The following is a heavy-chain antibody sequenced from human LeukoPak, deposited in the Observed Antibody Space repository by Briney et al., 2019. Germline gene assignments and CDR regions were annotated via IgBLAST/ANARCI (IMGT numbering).Heavy chain of an antibody. CDR2: IYHSGST. J-gene: IGHJ5*02. D-gene: IGHD2-15*01. V-gene: IGHV4-4*02. CDR3: ARAPYCSGGSCYWFDP. CDR1: GGSISSSNW. Sequence: SETLSLTCAVSGGSISSSNWWSWVRQPPGKGLEWIGEIYHSGSTNYNPSLKSRVTISVDKSKNQFSLKLSSVTAADTAVYYCARAPYCSGGSCYWFDPWGQGTLVTVSS.